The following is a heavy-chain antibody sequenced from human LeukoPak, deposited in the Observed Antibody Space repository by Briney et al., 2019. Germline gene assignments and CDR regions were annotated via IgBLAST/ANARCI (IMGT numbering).Heavy chain of an antibody. CDR1: GYTFTNYG. CDR3: ARDHGGLIMDSSLDS. J-gene: IGHJ4*02. V-gene: IGHV1-2*02. CDR2: INPNSGGT. D-gene: IGHD3-22*01. Sequence: ASVKVSCKASGYTFTNYGINWVRQAPGQGLEWMGCINPNSGGTDYAQKFQGRVSMTRDTSISTAYMELSRLRSDDTAVYYCARDHGGLIMDSSLDSWGQGSLVTVSS.